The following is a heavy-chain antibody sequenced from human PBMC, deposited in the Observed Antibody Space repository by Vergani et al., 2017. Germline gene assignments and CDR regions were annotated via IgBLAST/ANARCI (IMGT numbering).Heavy chain of an antibody. D-gene: IGHD2-21*01. CDR2: ISGSGGNT. CDR3: AKARDPNCKGGNCYSYYYSLDL. CDR1: GFTFFSYA. J-gene: IGHJ6*02. V-gene: IGHV3-23*01. Sequence: EVQLLESGGNLIQPGGSLRLSCGASGFTFFSYAMTWVRLAPGKGLQWVSAISGSGGNTFYTDSVKGRFTISRDNSKDTLYLQMNSLRVEDTAIYYCAKARDPNCKGGNCYSYYYSLDLWVQGATVTVSS.